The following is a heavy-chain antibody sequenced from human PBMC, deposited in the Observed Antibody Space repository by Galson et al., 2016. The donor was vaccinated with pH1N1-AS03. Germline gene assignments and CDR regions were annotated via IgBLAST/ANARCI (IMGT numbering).Heavy chain of an antibody. J-gene: IGHJ4*02. V-gene: IGHV3-23*01. CDR2: ITSRGST. D-gene: IGHD4-17*01. Sequence: SLRLSCAASGFIFSNYAMSWVRQAPGKGLEWVSAITSRGSTYYADSVKGRFTLSRDNSKNTLYLQMNSLRAEDTAVYYCAKDPIQYGDYVWYFDYWGQGTLVTVSS. CDR1: GFIFSNYA. CDR3: AKDPIQYGDYVWYFDY.